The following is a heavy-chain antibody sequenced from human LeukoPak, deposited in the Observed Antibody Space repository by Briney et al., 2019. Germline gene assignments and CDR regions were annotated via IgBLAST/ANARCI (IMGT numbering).Heavy chain of an antibody. V-gene: IGHV1-46*01. CDR1: GYTFTVYY. Sequence: ASVTVSCKASGYTFTVYYMHWVRQAPGQGLEWMGVINPSGGSTSNAQKFQGRVTMTRDTSTSTVYMELSSLRSEDTAVYYCAREHGEMATTEDYFDYWGQGTLVTVSS. CDR2: INPSGGST. D-gene: IGHD5-24*01. J-gene: IGHJ4*02. CDR3: AREHGEMATTEDYFDY.